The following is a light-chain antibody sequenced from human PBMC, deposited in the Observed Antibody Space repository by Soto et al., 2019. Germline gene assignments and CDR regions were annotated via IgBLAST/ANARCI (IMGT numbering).Light chain of an antibody. CDR1: QSVSSSY. CDR2: GAS. Sequence: EIVLTQSPGTLSLSPGERATLSCRASQSVSSSYLAWYQQKPGQAPRLLIYGASSRATGIPDRFSGSGYGTDFTLTISRLEPEDFAVYYCQQYGSAPQTFGQGNKVEI. J-gene: IGKJ1*01. CDR3: QQYGSAPQT. V-gene: IGKV3-20*01.